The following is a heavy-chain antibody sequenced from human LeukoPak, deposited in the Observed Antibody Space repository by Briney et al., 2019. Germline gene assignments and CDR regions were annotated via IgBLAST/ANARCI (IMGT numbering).Heavy chain of an antibody. Sequence: GGSLTLSCAASGFTFSGSAMHWVRQAPGKGLEWVSAITATSLHIYYADSVKGRFTISRDNAKNSLYLQMNSLRVEDTALYYCARVRSVGGNPHAFNIWGQGTMVTVSS. CDR3: ARVRSVGGNPHAFNI. CDR2: ITATSLHI. D-gene: IGHD4-23*01. CDR1: GFTFSGSA. J-gene: IGHJ3*02. V-gene: IGHV3-21*01.